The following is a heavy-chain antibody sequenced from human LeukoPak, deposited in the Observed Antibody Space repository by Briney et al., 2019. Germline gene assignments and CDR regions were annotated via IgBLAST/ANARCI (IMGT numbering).Heavy chain of an antibody. CDR1: GGSISSSSYY. V-gene: IGHV4-39*07. D-gene: IGHD6-19*01. Sequence: SETLSLTCTVSGGSISSSSYYWGWIRQPPGKGLEWIGSIYYSGSTYYNPSLKSRVTISVDTSKNQFSLKLSSVTAANTAVYYCARDLSSGCYGGYYYYMDVWGKGTTVTVSS. J-gene: IGHJ6*03. CDR3: ARDLSSGCYGGYYYYMDV. CDR2: IYYSGST.